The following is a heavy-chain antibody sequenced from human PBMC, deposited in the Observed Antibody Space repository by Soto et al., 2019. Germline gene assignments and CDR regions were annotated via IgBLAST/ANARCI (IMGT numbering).Heavy chain of an antibody. CDR3: AKDTALVRGIIIDMDV. Sequence: PXGSLRLSCAASGFTFSNYGMHWVRQAPGKGLEWVAVTSYDGSHKYYADSVKGRFTISRDNSKNTLYLQMNSLRAEDSAVYYCAKDTALVRGIIIDMDVWGQGTTVTVSS. D-gene: IGHD3-10*01. V-gene: IGHV3-30*18. J-gene: IGHJ6*02. CDR1: GFTFSNYG. CDR2: TSYDGSHK.